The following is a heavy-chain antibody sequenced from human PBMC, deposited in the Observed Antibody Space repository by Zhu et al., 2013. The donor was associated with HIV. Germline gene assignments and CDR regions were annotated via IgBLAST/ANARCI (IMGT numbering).Heavy chain of an antibody. Sequence: QVHLVQSGAEVKNPGASVKVSCRASGYTFTDNYLHWARQAPGQGLEWMGWIYPKNGDTKYAQKFQDRVTMTSDTSISTAYMELSSLRSDDTAVYYCARAITGGDYVGLFDYWGQGTLVTVSS. CDR2: IYPKNGDT. J-gene: IGHJ4*02. CDR1: GYTFTDNY. V-gene: IGHV1-2*02. CDR3: ARAITGGDYVGLFDY. D-gene: IGHD4-17*01.